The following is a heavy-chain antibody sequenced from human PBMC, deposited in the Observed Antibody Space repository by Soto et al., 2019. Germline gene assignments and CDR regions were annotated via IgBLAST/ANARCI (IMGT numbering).Heavy chain of an antibody. Sequence: ASVKVSCKASGYTFTGYYMHWVRQAPGQGLEWMGWINPNSGGTNYAQKFQGWVTMTRDTSISTAYMELSRLRSDDTAVYYCAREKSYYGSGSYIPDVFDIWAQGTMVTGS. CDR3: AREKSYYGSGSYIPDVFDI. CDR1: GYTFTGYY. J-gene: IGHJ3*02. V-gene: IGHV1-2*04. D-gene: IGHD3-10*01. CDR2: INPNSGGT.